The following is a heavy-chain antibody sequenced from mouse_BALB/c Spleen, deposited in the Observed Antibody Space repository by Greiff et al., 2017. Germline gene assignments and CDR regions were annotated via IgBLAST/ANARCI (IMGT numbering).Heavy chain of an antibody. V-gene: IGHV14-3*02. CDR1: GFNIKDTY. CDR2: IDPANGNT. J-gene: IGHJ2*01. D-gene: IGHD1-1*01. CDR3: ASYYYFDY. Sequence: EVQLQQSGAELVKPGASVKLSCTASGFNIKDTYMHWVKQRPEQGLEWIGRIDPANGNTKYDPKFQGKATITADTSSNTAYLQLSSLTSEDTAVYYCASYYYFDYWGQGTTLTVSS.